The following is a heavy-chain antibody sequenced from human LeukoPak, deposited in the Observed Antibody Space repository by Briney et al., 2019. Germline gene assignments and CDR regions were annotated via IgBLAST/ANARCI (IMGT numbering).Heavy chain of an antibody. Sequence: PGGSLRLSCAASGFTFSSNGMHWVRQAPGKGLEWVAAIWYDGSKEYYADSVKGRFSISRDNSRNTLFLQMNSLRAEDTAVYYCARLSNWDDAFDIWGQGTMVTVSS. V-gene: IGHV3-33*01. D-gene: IGHD1-1*01. CDR2: IWYDGSKE. J-gene: IGHJ3*02. CDR1: GFTFSSNG. CDR3: ARLSNWDDAFDI.